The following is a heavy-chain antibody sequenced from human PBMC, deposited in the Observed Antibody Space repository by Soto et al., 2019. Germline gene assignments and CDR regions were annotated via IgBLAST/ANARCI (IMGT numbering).Heavy chain of an antibody. V-gene: IGHV3-23*01. CDR1: GFTFRNFA. D-gene: IGHD6-13*01. J-gene: IGHJ4*02. CDR3: AVGSSGFDY. Sequence: EEQMLQSGGGLIQPGGSLRLSCAASGFTFRNFAMTWVRQAPGRGLEWVSAISGSGGSTYYADSVKGRFTISRDNSKNTLYLQMNSLRAEDTAVYYCAVGSSGFDYWGQGTLVTVSS. CDR2: ISGSGGST.